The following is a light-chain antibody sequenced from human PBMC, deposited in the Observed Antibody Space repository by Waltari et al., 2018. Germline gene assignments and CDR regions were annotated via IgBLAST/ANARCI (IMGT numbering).Light chain of an antibody. J-gene: IGKJ1*01. CDR2: DAS. Sequence: EIVLTQSPATLSLSPGERATLSCRASQIVSTYVAWYQQKPGQAPRLLVYDASNRASGIPARFSGSGSGTDFTLTISSLGPEDFAVYYCQQRGSWPRTFGQGTKVEIK. V-gene: IGKV3-11*01. CDR1: QIVSTY. CDR3: QQRGSWPRT.